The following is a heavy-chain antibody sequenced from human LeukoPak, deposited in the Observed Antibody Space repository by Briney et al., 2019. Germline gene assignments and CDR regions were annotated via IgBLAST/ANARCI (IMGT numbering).Heavy chain of an antibody. CDR2: IEQDGSEK. J-gene: IGHJ6*03. Sequence: GGSLRLSCAASGFTFSSYWMSWVRQGPGKGLEWVANIEQDGSEKYYVDSVKGRFTISRDNAKNSLYLQMNSLRAEDTAMYYCARLYCSSTSCYYYYYYMDVWGKGTTVTVSS. V-gene: IGHV3-7*01. CDR3: ARLYCSSTSCYYYYYYMDV. D-gene: IGHD2-2*01. CDR1: GFTFSSYW.